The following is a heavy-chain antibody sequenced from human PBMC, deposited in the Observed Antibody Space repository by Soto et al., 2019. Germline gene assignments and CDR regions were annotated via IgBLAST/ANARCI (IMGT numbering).Heavy chain of an antibody. CDR1: GYTFTSHN. V-gene: IGHV1-18*01. CDR2: ISPHNGYT. J-gene: IGHJ4*02. Sequence: QGQLEQSGPEVKKPGASVKVSCKTSGYTFTSHNINWVRQAPGQGLEWVGWISPHNGYTDAAQKFQGRVTMTADTSTDTVYMELGRLKSDDTAVYYCARDVHMTTPPSFDYWGQGTLVTVSS. CDR3: ARDVHMTTPPSFDY.